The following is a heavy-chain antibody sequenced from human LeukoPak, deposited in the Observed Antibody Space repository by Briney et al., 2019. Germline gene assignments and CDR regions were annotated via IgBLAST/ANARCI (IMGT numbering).Heavy chain of an antibody. V-gene: IGHV4-39*07. CDR3: ARVLGWAAFDY. Sequence: SETLSLTCTVSGGSISTSTYYWGWIRQPPGKGLEWIGSISYSGSTYNNPSLKSRVTISVDTSKNQFSLKLSSVTAADTAVYYCARVLGWAAFDYWGQGTQVTVSS. J-gene: IGHJ4*02. D-gene: IGHD2-15*01. CDR1: GGSISTSTYY. CDR2: ISYSGST.